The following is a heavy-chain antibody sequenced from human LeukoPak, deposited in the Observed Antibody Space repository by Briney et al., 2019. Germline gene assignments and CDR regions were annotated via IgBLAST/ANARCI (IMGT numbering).Heavy chain of an antibody. Sequence: GRSLRLSCAASGCTFSSYAMHWVRQAPGKGLEWVAVISYDGSNKYYADSVKGRFTISRDNSKNTLYLQMNSLRAEDTAVYYCARNKYYYDSSGYYHYYYYYYGMDVWGQGTTVTVSS. D-gene: IGHD3-22*01. CDR3: ARNKYYYDSSGYYHYYYYYYGMDV. CDR2: ISYDGSNK. CDR1: GCTFSSYA. J-gene: IGHJ6*02. V-gene: IGHV3-30-3*01.